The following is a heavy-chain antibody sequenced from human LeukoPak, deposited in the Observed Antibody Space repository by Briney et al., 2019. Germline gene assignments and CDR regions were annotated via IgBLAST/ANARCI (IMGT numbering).Heavy chain of an antibody. D-gene: IGHD6-19*01. V-gene: IGHV4-30-4*08. CDR3: ARDIAVAGTGNWFDP. J-gene: IGHJ5*02. CDR2: IYYSGST. CDR1: GGSISSGDYY. Sequence: SETLSLTCTVSGGSISSGDYYWSWIRRPPGKGLEWIGYIYYSGSTYYNPSLKSRVTISVDTSKNQFSLKLSSVTAADTAVYYCARDIAVAGTGNWFDPWGQGTLVTVSS.